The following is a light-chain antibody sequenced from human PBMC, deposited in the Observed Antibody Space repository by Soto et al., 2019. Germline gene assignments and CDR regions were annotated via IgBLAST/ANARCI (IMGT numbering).Light chain of an antibody. CDR3: SSFTTSDTYV. CDR2: EVN. J-gene: IGLJ1*01. Sequence: QSALTQPPSVSGSPGQSVTISCTGTSSDIGSYNRVSWYQQPPGAAPKLMICEVNTRPSGVPERFSGSKSGNTASLTIFGLQSEDEADYYCSSFTTSDTYVFGTRTKVTVL. CDR1: SSDIGSYNR. V-gene: IGLV2-18*02.